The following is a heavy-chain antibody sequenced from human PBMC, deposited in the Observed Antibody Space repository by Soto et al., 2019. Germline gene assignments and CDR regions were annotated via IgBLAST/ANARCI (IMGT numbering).Heavy chain of an antibody. CDR3: ASSEMATILTT. Sequence: QVQLVESGGGVVQPGRSLRLSCAASGFTFSSYAVHWVRQAPGKGLEWVAVISYDGSNKYYADSVKGRFTISRDNSKNTLYLQMNSLRAEDTAVYYCASSEMATILTTWGQGTLVTVSS. J-gene: IGHJ5*02. CDR1: GFTFSSYA. CDR2: ISYDGSNK. V-gene: IGHV3-30-3*01. D-gene: IGHD5-12*01.